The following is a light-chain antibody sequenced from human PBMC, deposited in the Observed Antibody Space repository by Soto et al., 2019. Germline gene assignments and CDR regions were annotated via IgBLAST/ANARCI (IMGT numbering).Light chain of an antibody. CDR2: GAA. V-gene: IGKV3-20*01. CDR3: HQYGVSPWT. J-gene: IGKJ1*01. CDR1: QSITRSL. Sequence: EIVLTQSPGTLSLSPGERATLSCGASQSITRSLLAWYQQKRGQAPRLIIYGAASRATGIPERFSGRASGTDFTLTISRLEPEDFALYYCHQYGVSPWTFGRGTHVEIK.